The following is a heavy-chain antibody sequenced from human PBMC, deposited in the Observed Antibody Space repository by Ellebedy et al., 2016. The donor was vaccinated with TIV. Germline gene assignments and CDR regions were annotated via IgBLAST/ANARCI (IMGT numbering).Heavy chain of an antibody. CDR1: GYTFTSYD. CDR2: MNPNSGNT. CDR3: ARTYYYDSSDYDNWFDP. Sequence: ASMKVSCKASGYTFTSYDINWVRQATGQGLEWMGWMNPNSGNTGYAQKFQGRVTMTRNTSISTAYMELSSLRSEDTAVYYCARTYYYDSSDYDNWFDPWGQGTLVTVSS. V-gene: IGHV1-8*01. J-gene: IGHJ5*02. D-gene: IGHD3-22*01.